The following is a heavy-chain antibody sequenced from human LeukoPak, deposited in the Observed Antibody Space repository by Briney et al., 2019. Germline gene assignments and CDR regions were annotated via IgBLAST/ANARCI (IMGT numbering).Heavy chain of an antibody. D-gene: IGHD1-26*01. J-gene: IGHJ6*02. Sequence: GGSLRLSCAASGFTFTSYSMNWVRQAPGKGLEWVSTISGGGGSTYYADSVKGRFTISRDNSKNTLYLQVNSLRAEDTAVYYCAGKLDSGMDVWGQGTTVTVSS. V-gene: IGHV3-23*01. CDR1: GFTFTSYS. CDR2: ISGGGGST. CDR3: AGKLDSGMDV.